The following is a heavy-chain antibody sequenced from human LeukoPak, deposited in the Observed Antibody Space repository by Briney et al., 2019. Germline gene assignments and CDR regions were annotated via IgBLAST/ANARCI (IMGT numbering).Heavy chain of an antibody. CDR3: ARESIAARDSDY. D-gene: IGHD6-6*01. CDR1: GGSISSGEYY. CDR2: IYYSGST. J-gene: IGHJ4*02. Sequence: SQTLSLTCTVSGGSISSGEYYWSWIRQPPGKGLEWIGYIYYSGSTYYNPSLKSRVTISVDTSKNQFSLKLSSVTAADTAVYYCARESIAARDSDYWGQGTLVTVSS. V-gene: IGHV4-30-4*01.